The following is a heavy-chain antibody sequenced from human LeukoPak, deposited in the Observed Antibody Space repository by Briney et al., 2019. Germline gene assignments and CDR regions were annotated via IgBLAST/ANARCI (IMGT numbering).Heavy chain of an antibody. Sequence: SETLSLTCTVSGGSISSYYWSWIRQPAGKGLEWIGRIYTSGSTNCNPSLKSRVTMSVDTSKNQISLKLSSVTAADTAVYYCARNGDSSGGYLFDYWGQGTLVTVSS. D-gene: IGHD2-15*01. CDR2: IYTSGST. J-gene: IGHJ4*02. CDR3: ARNGDSSGGYLFDY. CDR1: GGSISSYY. V-gene: IGHV4-4*07.